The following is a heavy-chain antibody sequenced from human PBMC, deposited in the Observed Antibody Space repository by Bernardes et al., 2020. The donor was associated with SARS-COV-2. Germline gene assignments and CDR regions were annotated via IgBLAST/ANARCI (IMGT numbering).Heavy chain of an antibody. Sequence: SETLSLTCAVSGGSIASNNWWSWVRQPPGKGLEWIGEIYDTGTTNYNPSLKSRVTISIDKSKNLFSLRLTSVTAADTAVYYCARNLVLWSGTENWGQGTLVTVSA. CDR1: GGSIASNNW. J-gene: IGHJ4*02. V-gene: IGHV4-4*02. CDR3: ARNLVLWSGTEN. D-gene: IGHD3-10*01. CDR2: IYDTGTT.